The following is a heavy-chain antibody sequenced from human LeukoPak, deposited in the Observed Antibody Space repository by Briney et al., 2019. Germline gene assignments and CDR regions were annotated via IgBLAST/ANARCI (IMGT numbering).Heavy chain of an antibody. CDR2: FGGTAGDI. CDR1: GFTFRTNA. Sequence: QSGGSLRLSCAASGFTFRTNAMAWVRQAPGKGLEWVSAFGGTAGDIKYADSVKGRFTIARDNSMGILYLQMNSLRAEDTAVYYCAKDILRWAFDYWGQGILVTVSS. D-gene: IGHD4-23*01. CDR3: AKDILRWAFDY. J-gene: IGHJ4*02. V-gene: IGHV3-23*01.